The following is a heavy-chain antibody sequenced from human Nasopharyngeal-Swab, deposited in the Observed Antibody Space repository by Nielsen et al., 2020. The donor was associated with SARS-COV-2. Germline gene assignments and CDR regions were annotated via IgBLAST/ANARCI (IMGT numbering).Heavy chain of an antibody. V-gene: IGHV3-30*18. Sequence: GESLKISCAASGFTFSSYGMHWVRQAPGKGLEWVAVISYGGSNKYYADSVKGRFTISRDNSKNTLYLQMNSLRAEDTAVYYCAKVWGWLPSPRVYFDYWGQGTLVTVSS. CDR1: GFTFSSYG. D-gene: IGHD5-24*01. J-gene: IGHJ4*02. CDR2: ISYGGSNK. CDR3: AKVWGWLPSPRVYFDY.